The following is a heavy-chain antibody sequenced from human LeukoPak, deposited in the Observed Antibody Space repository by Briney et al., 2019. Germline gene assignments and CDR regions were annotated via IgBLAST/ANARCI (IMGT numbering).Heavy chain of an antibody. Sequence: KPSETLSLTCTVSGGSISSYYWSWIRQPPGKGLEWIGYIYYSGSTNCNPSLKSRVTISVDTSKNQFSLKLSSVTAADTAVYYCAREFRLVVPAAYNWFDPWGQGTLVTVSS. CDR3: AREFRLVVPAAYNWFDP. J-gene: IGHJ5*02. V-gene: IGHV4-59*01. D-gene: IGHD2-2*01. CDR1: GGSISSYY. CDR2: IYYSGST.